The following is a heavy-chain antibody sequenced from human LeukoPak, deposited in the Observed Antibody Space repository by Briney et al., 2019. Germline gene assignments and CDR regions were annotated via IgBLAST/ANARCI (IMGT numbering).Heavy chain of an antibody. Sequence: PSETLSLTCTVSGGSISSYYWSWIRQPPGKGLEWIGYIYYSGSTNYNPSLKSRVTISVDTSKNQFSLKLSSVTAADTAVYYCARHVEGGEEYSYHNWFDPWGQGTLVTVSS. CDR2: IYYSGST. CDR1: GGSISSYY. J-gene: IGHJ5*02. V-gene: IGHV4-59*08. CDR3: ARHVEGGEEYSYHNWFDP. D-gene: IGHD5-18*01.